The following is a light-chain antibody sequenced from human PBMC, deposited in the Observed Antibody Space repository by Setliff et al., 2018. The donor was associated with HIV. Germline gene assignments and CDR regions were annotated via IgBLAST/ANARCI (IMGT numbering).Light chain of an antibody. CDR1: SGDVGGHNH. V-gene: IGLV2-14*03. CDR2: DVT. J-gene: IGLJ1*01. Sequence: QSVLTQPASVSGSPGQSITISCTGTSGDVGGHNHVSWYQQHPGKAPQLMIYDVTSRPSGMSNRFSGSKSGNTASLTISGLQAEDEADYYCSSYTSSSTYVFGTGTKVTVL. CDR3: SSYTSSSTYV.